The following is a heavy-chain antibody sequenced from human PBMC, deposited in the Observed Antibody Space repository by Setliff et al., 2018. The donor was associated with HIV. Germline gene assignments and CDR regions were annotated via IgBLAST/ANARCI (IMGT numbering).Heavy chain of an antibody. CDR2: INEDGSVT. CDR1: GVTFSSYG. J-gene: IGHJ5*02. Sequence: GGSLRLSCKASGVTFSSYGMHWVRQAPGKGLEWVANINEDGSVTYSLDSVRGRFTFSRDNAENSMFLQMNSLRAEDTAVYYCARLEIPPGQWYNWFDPWGQGTLVTVSS. CDR3: ARLEIPPGQWYNWFDP. V-gene: IGHV3-7*01. D-gene: IGHD2-2*01.